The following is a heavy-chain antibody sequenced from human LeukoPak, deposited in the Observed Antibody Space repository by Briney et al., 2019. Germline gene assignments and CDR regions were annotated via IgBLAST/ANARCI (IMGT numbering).Heavy chain of an antibody. Sequence: PGGALRLSCPASGFTFSNYAMPWVRQAAGKGLEGVSGIRCSGGNTYYADAVKGRFAISRDNARNSLYLQMNSLRAEDTAVYYCARGRGITIFGVVIILDYWGQGTLVTVSS. D-gene: IGHD3-3*01. J-gene: IGHJ4*02. CDR1: GFTFSNYA. CDR2: IRCSGGNT. V-gene: IGHV3-23*01. CDR3: ARGRGITIFGVVIILDY.